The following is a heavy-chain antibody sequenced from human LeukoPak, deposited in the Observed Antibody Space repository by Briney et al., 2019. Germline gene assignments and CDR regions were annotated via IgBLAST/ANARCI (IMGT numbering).Heavy chain of an antibody. Sequence: RPGRSLRLSCVASGFTFSSNGMHWVRQAPGKGLEWVAVIWYDGSNKYYADSVKGRFTISRDNSKNTLYLQMNSLRAEDTAVYYCAKAGSGWAFDYWGQGTLVTVSS. D-gene: IGHD6-19*01. CDR1: GFTFSSNG. CDR3: AKAGSGWAFDY. CDR2: IWYDGSNK. J-gene: IGHJ4*02. V-gene: IGHV3-33*06.